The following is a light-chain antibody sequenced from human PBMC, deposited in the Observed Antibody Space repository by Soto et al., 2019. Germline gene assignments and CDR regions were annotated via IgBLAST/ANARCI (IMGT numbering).Light chain of an antibody. CDR2: AAS. V-gene: IGKV1-39*01. Sequence: DIQMTQSPSSLSASVGDRVTITCRASQSVSSYLNWYQQKPGKAPKLLIYAASSLQIGVPSRFSGSGSGTDFTLTIISLQPEDFATYYCQQSYSTPLTFGPGTKVDIK. J-gene: IGKJ3*01. CDR3: QQSYSTPLT. CDR1: QSVSSY.